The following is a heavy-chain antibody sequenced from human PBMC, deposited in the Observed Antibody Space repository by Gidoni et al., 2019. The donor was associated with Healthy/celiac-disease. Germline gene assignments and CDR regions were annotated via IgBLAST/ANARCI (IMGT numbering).Heavy chain of an antibody. CDR3: ARDYRASGSLYYFDY. V-gene: IGHV4-31*03. CDR1: GGSISRGGYY. Sequence: QVQLQESGPGLVKPSQTLSLTCTVSGGSISRGGYYWSWIRPHPGKGLEWIGYIYYSGSTYYNPSLKSRVTISVDTSKNQFSLKLSSVTAADTAVYYCARDYRASGSLYYFDYWGQGTLVTVSS. J-gene: IGHJ4*02. D-gene: IGHD1-26*01. CDR2: IYYSGST.